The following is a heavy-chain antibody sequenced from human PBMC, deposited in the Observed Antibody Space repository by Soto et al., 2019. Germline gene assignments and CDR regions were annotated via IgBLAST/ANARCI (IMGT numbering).Heavy chain of an antibody. V-gene: IGHV1-46*02. CDR2: INPSRGLT. Sequence: ASVKVSCRASGYMFDNYYIHWVRQTPGQGLQWIGVINPSRGLTTYAQKFQGRVSMTRDTSTTTVFMELTSLTSEDTPLYYCARDGGPIAGRSGIFDNMGPGSLLTVS. CDR3: ARDGGPIAGRSGIFDN. CDR1: GYMFDNYY. J-gene: IGHJ4*02. D-gene: IGHD3-16*01.